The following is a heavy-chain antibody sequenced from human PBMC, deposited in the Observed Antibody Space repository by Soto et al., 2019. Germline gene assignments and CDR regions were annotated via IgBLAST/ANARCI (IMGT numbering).Heavy chain of an antibody. CDR2: ISPYNGNT. D-gene: IGHD1-1*01. V-gene: IGHV1-18*01. CDR1: VYTFTNYG. J-gene: IGHJ4*02. Sequence: GASVKVSCKASVYTFTNYGISWVRQAPGQGLEWMGWISPYNGNTNYAQKFQARVTMTTDTSTSTAYMELRGLRSDDSAVYYCARDVNWNVDSWGQGILVTVS. CDR3: ARDVNWNVDS.